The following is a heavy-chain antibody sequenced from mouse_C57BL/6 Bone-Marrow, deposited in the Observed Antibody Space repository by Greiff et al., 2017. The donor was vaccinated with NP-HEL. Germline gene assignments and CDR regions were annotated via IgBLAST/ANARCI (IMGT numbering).Heavy chain of an antibody. CDR3: ARWVGGSYVGRALDY. V-gene: IGHV1-64*01. CDR1: GSTFTSYW. Sequence: QVQLQQPGAELVKPGASVKLSCKASGSTFTSYWMHWVKQRPGQGLEWIGMIHPHSGSTNYNEKFKSKATLTVDKSSSTAYMQLSSLTSEDSADYYCARWVGGSYVGRALDYRGQGTSVTVCS. J-gene: IGHJ4*01. CDR2: IHPHSGST. D-gene: IGHD1-1*02.